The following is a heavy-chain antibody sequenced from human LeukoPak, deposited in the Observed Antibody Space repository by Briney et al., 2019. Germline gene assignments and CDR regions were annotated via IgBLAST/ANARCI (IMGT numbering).Heavy chain of an antibody. V-gene: IGHV3-23*01. CDR3: AFGPHQQWLLADY. Sequence: PGGSLRLSCAVSGFSFSSCAVGWVRQTPGKGLQLVSTITGSGDSTYYVDSVNGRFTISRDNSKNTLYLQVNSLRADDTALYYCAFGPHQQWLLADYWGQGTLVTVSS. CDR2: ITGSGDST. J-gene: IGHJ4*02. CDR1: GFSFSSCA. D-gene: IGHD6-19*01.